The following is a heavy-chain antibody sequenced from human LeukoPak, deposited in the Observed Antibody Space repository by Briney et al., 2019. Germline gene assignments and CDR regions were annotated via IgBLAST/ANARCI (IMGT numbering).Heavy chain of an antibody. CDR3: AKGLPKSSSSSWYTD. J-gene: IGHJ4*02. D-gene: IGHD2-2*02. CDR2: ISWDSGFI. Sequence: PGGSLRLSCAASGFTFDDYAMHWVRQAPGKGLEWVSGISWDSGFIGYADSVEGRFTISRDNAKNSLYLQMNSLRVEDTALYYCAKGLPKSSSSSWYTDWGQGTWSPSPQ. V-gene: IGHV3-9*01. CDR1: GFTFDDYA.